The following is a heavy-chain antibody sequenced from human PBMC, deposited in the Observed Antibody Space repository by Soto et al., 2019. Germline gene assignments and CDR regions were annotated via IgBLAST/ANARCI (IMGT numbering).Heavy chain of an antibody. CDR3: EREADFPSSGYVIDF. V-gene: IGHV3-21*01. CDR2: VISTGSYK. J-gene: IGHJ4*02. D-gene: IGHD3-22*01. CDR1: GFTFSSYS. Sequence: GGSLRLSCAASGFTFSSYSMNWVRQAPGKGLEWVSSVISTGSYKYYADSVKGRFTISRDDAKDSLFLQMNSLRADDTAVYYCEREADFPSSGYVIDFWGQGTLVTVYS.